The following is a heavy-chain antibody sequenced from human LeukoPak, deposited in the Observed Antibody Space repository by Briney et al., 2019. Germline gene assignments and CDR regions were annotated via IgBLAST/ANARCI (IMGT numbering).Heavy chain of an antibody. CDR2: IYYSGST. D-gene: IGHD2-2*01. CDR3: ARVSRYCSSTSCFNWFDP. J-gene: IGHJ5*02. CDR1: GGSISSYY. V-gene: IGHV4-59*01. Sequence: PSETLSLTCTVSGGSISSYYWSRIRQPPGKGLEWIGYIYYSGSTNYNPSLKSRVTISVDTSKNQFSLKLSSVTAADTAVYYCARVSRYCSSTSCFNWFDPWGQGTLVTVSS.